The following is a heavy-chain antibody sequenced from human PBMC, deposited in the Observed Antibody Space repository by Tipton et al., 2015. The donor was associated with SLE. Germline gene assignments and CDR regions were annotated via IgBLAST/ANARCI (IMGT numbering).Heavy chain of an antibody. Sequence: SLRLSCAASGFTFSSYAMHWVRQAPGKGLEYVSAISSNGGSTYYANSVKGRFTISRDNSKNTLYLQMGSLRAEDTAVYYCARDGYYYYYMDVWGKGTTVTVSS. V-gene: IGHV3-64*01. CDR1: GFTFSSYA. CDR2: ISSNGGST. CDR3: ARDGYYYYYMDV. J-gene: IGHJ6*03.